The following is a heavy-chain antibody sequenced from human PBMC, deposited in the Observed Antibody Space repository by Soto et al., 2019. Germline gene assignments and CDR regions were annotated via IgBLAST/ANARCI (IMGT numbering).Heavy chain of an antibody. J-gene: IGHJ6*02. V-gene: IGHV1-69*12. CDR2: IIPLFRTP. Sequence: QVQLVQSGAEVKKPGSSVKVSCKASGGTFSSSAFSWVRQAPGQGVEWMGGIIPLFRTPDYGQRFQGRDTITADESAGTVNMELRAPRSEDTAVYFCARAKGSQQLGGNYYYIADLWGHATTVTVSS. CDR3: ARAKGSQQLGGNYYYIADL. D-gene: IGHD1-7*01. CDR1: GGTFSSSA.